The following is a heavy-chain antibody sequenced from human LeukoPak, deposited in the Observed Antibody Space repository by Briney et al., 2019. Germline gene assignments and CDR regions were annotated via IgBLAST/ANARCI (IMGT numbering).Heavy chain of an antibody. V-gene: IGHV4-39*02. D-gene: IGHD2-15*01. CDR3: ARYCSGGICYPDAFDI. Sequence: SETLSLTCTVSGVSISSSSYYWGWIRQPPGKGLEWIGNIYYSGSTYYNPSLKTRVTISEDTSKNHFSLKLSSVTAADTAVYYCARYCSGGICYPDAFDIWGQGTMVTVSS. CDR1: GVSISSSSYY. CDR2: IYYSGST. J-gene: IGHJ3*02.